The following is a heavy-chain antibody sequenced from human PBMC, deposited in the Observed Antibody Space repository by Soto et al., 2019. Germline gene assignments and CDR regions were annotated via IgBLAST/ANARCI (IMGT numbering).Heavy chain of an antibody. CDR3: ARRGSGSDYDY. D-gene: IGHD1-26*01. V-gene: IGHV3-23*01. CDR2: ISGSGGST. CDR1: GFTFSSYA. J-gene: IGHJ4*02. Sequence: EVQLLESGGGFVQPGGSLRLSCAASGFTFSSYAMRWVRQAPGKGLEWVSAISGSGGSTYYADSVKGRFTISRDNSKNTLYLQMNSLRAEDTAVYYCARRGSGSDYDYWGQGTRVTVSS.